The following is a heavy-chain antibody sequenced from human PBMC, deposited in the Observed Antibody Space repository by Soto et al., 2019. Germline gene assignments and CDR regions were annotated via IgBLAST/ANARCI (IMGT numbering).Heavy chain of an antibody. D-gene: IGHD3-22*01. J-gene: IGHJ6*02. Sequence: GGSLRLSCAASEFTFSGSAMHCVRQASGKGLEWVGRIRSKANSYATAYAASVKGRFTISRDDSKNTAYLQMNSLKTEDTAVYYCTTVPDSRNPYCIDVSCQGTTGTV. CDR3: TTVPDSRNPYCIDV. CDR1: EFTFSGSA. V-gene: IGHV3-73*01. CDR2: IRSKANSYAT.